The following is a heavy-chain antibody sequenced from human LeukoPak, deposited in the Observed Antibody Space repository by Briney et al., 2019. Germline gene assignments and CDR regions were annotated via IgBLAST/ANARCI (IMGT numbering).Heavy chain of an antibody. CDR1: GFTFSSYA. CDR2: ISGSGDST. D-gene: IGHD3-10*01. CDR3: AKERDYYGSGPPDY. Sequence: PGGSLRLSCAASGFTFSSYAMSWVRQAPGKGLEWVSAISGSGDSTYYADSVKGRFTISRDNSKNTLYLQMNSLRAEDTAVYYCAKERDYYGSGPPDYWGQGTLVTVSS. J-gene: IGHJ4*02. V-gene: IGHV3-23*01.